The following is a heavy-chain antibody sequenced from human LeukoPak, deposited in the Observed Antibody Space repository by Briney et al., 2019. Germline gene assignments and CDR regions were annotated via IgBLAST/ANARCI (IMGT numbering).Heavy chain of an antibody. CDR1: GFTFSNYW. Sequence: GGSLRLSCAASGFTFSNYWMHWVRHAPGKGLVWVSRIYSDGSGLSYADSVKGRVTISRDNARNMLYLQMNSLRAEDTAIYYCARSVGGMDYWGQGTLVTVSP. D-gene: IGHD1-26*01. CDR2: IYSDGSGL. CDR3: ARSVGGMDY. J-gene: IGHJ4*02. V-gene: IGHV3-74*01.